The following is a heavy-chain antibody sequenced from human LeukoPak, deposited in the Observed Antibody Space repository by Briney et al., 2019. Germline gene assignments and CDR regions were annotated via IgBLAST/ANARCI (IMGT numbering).Heavy chain of an antibody. J-gene: IGHJ4*02. CDR3: ARISAYYYDSSGYPPFDY. CDR1: GGSFSGYY. Sequence: SETLSLTCAVYGGSFSGYYWSWIRQPPGKGLEWIGEINHSGSTNYNPSLKSRVTISVDTSKNQFSLKLSSVTAADTAVYYCARISAYYYDSSGYPPFDYWGQGTLVTVSS. D-gene: IGHD3-22*01. V-gene: IGHV4-34*01. CDR2: INHSGST.